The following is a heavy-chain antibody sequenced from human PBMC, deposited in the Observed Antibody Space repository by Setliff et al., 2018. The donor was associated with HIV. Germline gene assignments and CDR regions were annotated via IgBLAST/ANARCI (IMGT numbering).Heavy chain of an antibody. Sequence: PSETLSLTCSVSGGSIGSSAYYWGWIRQPPGKGLEWIGNIYYSGTTYYNPSLKSRVTISVDTSKNQYSVRLSSVTAADTAFYYCARMWRWSGPEFYYFDSWGRGTLVTVSS. V-gene: IGHV4-39*01. CDR3: ARMWRWSGPEFYYFDS. CDR2: IYYSGTT. CDR1: GGSIGSSAYY. J-gene: IGHJ4*02. D-gene: IGHD2-21*01.